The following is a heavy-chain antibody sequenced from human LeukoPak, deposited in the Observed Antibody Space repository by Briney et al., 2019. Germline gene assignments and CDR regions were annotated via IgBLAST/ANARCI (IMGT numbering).Heavy chain of an antibody. V-gene: IGHV1-46*01. CDR1: GYTFTSYY. J-gene: IGHJ3*02. CDR2: INPSGGST. D-gene: IGHD2-21*01. Sequence: ASVKVSCKASGYTFTSYYMHWVRQAPRQGLEWMGIINPSGGSTSYAQKFQGRVTMTRDTSTSTVYMELSSLRSEDTAVYYCAREGVNCGGDCSGAFDIWGQGTMVTVSS. CDR3: AREGVNCGGDCSGAFDI.